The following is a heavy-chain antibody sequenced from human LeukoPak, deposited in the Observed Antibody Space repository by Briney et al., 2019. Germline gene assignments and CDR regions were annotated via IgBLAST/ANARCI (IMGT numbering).Heavy chain of an antibody. CDR3: ARVLDLSKRGLDAFDI. CDR1: GGSFSGYY. Sequence: PSETLSLTCAVYGGSFSGYYWSWIRQPPGKGLEWIGEINHSGSTNYNPSLKSRVTISVDTSKNQFSLKLSSATAADTAVYYCARVLDLSKRGLDAFDIWGQGTMVTVSS. V-gene: IGHV4-34*01. J-gene: IGHJ3*02. D-gene: IGHD3-16*01. CDR2: INHSGST.